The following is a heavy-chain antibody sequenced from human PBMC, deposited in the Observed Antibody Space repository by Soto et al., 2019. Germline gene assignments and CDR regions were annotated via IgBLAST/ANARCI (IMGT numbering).Heavy chain of an antibody. CDR1: GGSVSSGSNY. Sequence: QVQLQESGPGLVKPSETLSLTCTVSGGSVSSGSNYWSWIRQPPGKGLEWIGYIYYSGSTNYNPSLTSRVTISVDTSKNQFSLKLSSVTAADTAVYYCARLNPRRYFDYWGQGTLVTVSS. CDR3: ARLNPRRYFDY. CDR2: IYYSGST. V-gene: IGHV4-61*01. J-gene: IGHJ4*02.